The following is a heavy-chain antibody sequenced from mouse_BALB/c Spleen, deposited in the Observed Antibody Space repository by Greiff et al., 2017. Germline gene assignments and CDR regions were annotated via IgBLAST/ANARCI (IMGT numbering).Heavy chain of an antibody. CDR1: GFTFSDYG. CDR3: ARSTMITTGYFDV. V-gene: IGHV5-15*02. CDR2: ISNLAYSI. J-gene: IGHJ1*01. Sequence: EVMLVESGGGLVQPGGSRKLSCAASGFTFSDYGMAWVRQAPGKGPEWVAFISNLAYSIYYADTVTGRFTISRENAKNTLYLEMSSLRSEDTAMYYCARSTMITTGYFDVWGAGTTVTVSS. D-gene: IGHD2-4*01.